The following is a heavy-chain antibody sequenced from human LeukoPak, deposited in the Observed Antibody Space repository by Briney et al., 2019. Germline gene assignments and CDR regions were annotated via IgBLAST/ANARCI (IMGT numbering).Heavy chain of an antibody. J-gene: IGHJ4*02. CDR1: GYTFTGYY. CDR3: ARAGPFYSGNYLGF. D-gene: IGHD1-26*01. Sequence: VASVKVSCKASGYTFTGYYMNWVRQAPGQGLEWMGWINPNSGDTNSAQKFQGRVTMTRDTSISTAYMELSRLTSDDTAMYYCARAGPFYSGNYLGFWGQGTLVTVSS. CDR2: INPNSGDT. V-gene: IGHV1-2*02.